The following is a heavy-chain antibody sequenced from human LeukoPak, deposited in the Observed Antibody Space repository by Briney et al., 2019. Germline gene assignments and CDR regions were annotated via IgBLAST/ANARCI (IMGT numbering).Heavy chain of an antibody. CDR2: IYSGGST. CDR1: GFTVSSNY. Sequence: PGGSLRLSCAASGFTVSSNYMSWVRQAPGKGLEWVSVIYSGGSTYYADSVKGRFTISRDNSKNTLYLQMNSLRAEDTAVYYCAKNQNKVMRYYFDYWGQGTLVTVSS. D-gene: IGHD1-14*01. V-gene: IGHV3-53*01. J-gene: IGHJ4*02. CDR3: AKNQNKVMRYYFDY.